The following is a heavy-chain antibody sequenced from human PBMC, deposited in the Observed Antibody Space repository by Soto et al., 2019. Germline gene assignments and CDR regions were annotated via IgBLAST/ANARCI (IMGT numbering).Heavy chain of an antibody. V-gene: IGHV3-74*01. Sequence: HPGVSLRLSCAASGFTFSSYWMHWVRQAPGKGLVWVSRIYSDASTTNYADSVRGRFTISRDNAKNTLYLQMNSLRAEDTAVYYCARVPLFCLSTSCYVFDYWGQGTLVTVSS. CDR2: IYSDASTT. CDR1: GFTFSSYW. CDR3: ARVPLFCLSTSCYVFDY. J-gene: IGHJ4*02. D-gene: IGHD2-2*01.